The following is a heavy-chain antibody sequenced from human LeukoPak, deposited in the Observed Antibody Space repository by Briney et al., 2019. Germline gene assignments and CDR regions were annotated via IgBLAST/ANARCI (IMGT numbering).Heavy chain of an antibody. CDR1: GFTVSSNY. Sequence: GGSLRLSCAASGFTVSSNYMSWVRQAPGKGLEWVSVIYSGGSTYYADSVKGRFTISRDNAKNSLYLQMNSLRAEDTAVYYCARVGYGSGSYAFDIWGQGTMVTVSS. D-gene: IGHD3-10*01. J-gene: IGHJ3*02. V-gene: IGHV3-66*01. CDR2: IYSGGST. CDR3: ARVGYGSGSYAFDI.